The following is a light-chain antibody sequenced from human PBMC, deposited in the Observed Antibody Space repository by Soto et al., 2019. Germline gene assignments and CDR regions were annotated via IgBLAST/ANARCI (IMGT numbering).Light chain of an antibody. CDR3: QQRSNWPPT. J-gene: IGKJ4*02. CDR1: QSVSSY. V-gene: IGKV3-11*01. Sequence: EMVLTQSPATLSLSPGERATLSCRASQSVSSYLAWYQQKPGQAPRLLIYDASNRATGIPDRFSGTGSGTDFTLTISSLEPEDFAVYYCQQRSNWPPTFGRGTKVDIK. CDR2: DAS.